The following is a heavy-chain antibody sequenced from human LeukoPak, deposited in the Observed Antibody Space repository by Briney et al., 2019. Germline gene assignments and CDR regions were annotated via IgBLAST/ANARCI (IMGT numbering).Heavy chain of an antibody. J-gene: IGHJ6*02. CDR3: ARRRTHRVSGGYYHGLDV. CDR1: GFTFSSYG. D-gene: IGHD1-26*01. Sequence: GGSLRLSCAASGFTFSSYGMHWVRQAPGKGLEWVSYISSSGSTIYYEDSVKGRFTISRDNAKNSLYLQMSSLRAEDTAVYYCARRRTHRVSGGYYHGLDVWGQGTTVTVSS. CDR2: ISSSGSTI. V-gene: IGHV3-48*04.